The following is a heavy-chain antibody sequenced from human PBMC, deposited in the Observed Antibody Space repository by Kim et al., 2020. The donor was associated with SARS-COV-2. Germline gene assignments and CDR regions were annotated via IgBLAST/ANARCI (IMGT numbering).Heavy chain of an antibody. CDR1: GGSISSYY. J-gene: IGHJ4*02. V-gene: IGHV4-59*08. D-gene: IGHD6-19*01. CDR2: IYYSGST. CDR3: ATYSSPEFFDY. Sequence: SETLSLTCTVSGGSISSYYWSWIRQPPGKGLEWIGYIYYSGSTNYNPSLKSRVTISVDTSKNQFSLKLSSVTAADTAVYYCATYSSPEFFDYWGQGTLVT.